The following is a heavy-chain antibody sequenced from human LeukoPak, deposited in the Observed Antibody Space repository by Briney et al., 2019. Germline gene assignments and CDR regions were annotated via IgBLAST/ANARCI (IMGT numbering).Heavy chain of an antibody. CDR1: GGSISSGDYY. Sequence: SETLSLTCTVSGGSISSGDYYWSWIRQPPGKGLEWIGYIYYSGSTYYNPSLKSRVTISVDTSKNKFSLKLSSVTAADTAVYYCARDREVAGPREVGYWGQGTLVTVSS. J-gene: IGHJ4*02. CDR2: IYYSGST. CDR3: ARDREVAGPREVGY. D-gene: IGHD6-19*01. V-gene: IGHV4-30-4*08.